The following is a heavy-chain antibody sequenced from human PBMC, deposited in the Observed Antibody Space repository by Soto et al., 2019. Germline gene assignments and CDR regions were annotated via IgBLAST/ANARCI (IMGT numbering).Heavy chain of an antibody. CDR1: GASVGGHY. V-gene: IGHV4-59*02. CDR3: ARRNYFESSSYNHFDY. J-gene: IGHJ4*02. D-gene: IGHD3-22*01. Sequence: QVQLQESGPGLVKPSETLSLTCQVSGASVGGHYWSWIRQPPGKGLEWIGFVDYTGSTTTNPFLKRRVTISIDTSNDQFALRLRSVTAADTAVYFCARRNYFESSSYNHFDYWGQGILVTVSS. CDR2: VDYTGST.